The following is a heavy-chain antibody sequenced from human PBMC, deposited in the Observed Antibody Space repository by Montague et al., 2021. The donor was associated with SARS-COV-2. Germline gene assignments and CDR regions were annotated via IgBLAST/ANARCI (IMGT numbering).Heavy chain of an antibody. CDR2: INHHCSP. CDR1: GGSFNGHY. Sequence: SETLSLTCAVSGGSFNGHYCRWIRHRPANGLEWIWEINHHCSPKYNSSLKSRVILLVYTSKYQFSLKLSSVTAADTAVYYCARGQPSAVTFYGIWNGQRGYYYYMDAWGKGTTVTVSS. J-gene: IGHJ6*03. CDR3: ARGQPSAVTFYGIWNGQRGYYYYMDA. V-gene: IGHV4-34*01. D-gene: IGHD3-3*01.